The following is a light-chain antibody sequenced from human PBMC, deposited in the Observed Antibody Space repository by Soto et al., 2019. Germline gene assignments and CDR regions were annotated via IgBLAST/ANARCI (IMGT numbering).Light chain of an antibody. Sequence: IQLTQSPYSLSASVGDRVTITCRASQGISSYLAWYQQKPGKAPKFLIYAASTLQRGVPSRFSGSGSGTDFTRTISSLQPEDFATYFCQQLNSYPPTFGQGTELEIK. J-gene: IGKJ2*01. V-gene: IGKV1-9*01. CDR2: AAS. CDR3: QQLNSYPPT. CDR1: QGISSY.